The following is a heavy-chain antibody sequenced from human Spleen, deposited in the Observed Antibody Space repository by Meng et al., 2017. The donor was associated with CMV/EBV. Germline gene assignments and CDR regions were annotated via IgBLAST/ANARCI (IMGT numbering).Heavy chain of an antibody. CDR2: INTITGNP. J-gene: IGHJ4*02. V-gene: IGHV7-4-1*02. CDR1: GYTFTKSA. Sequence: QVQVVQSGAELKKPGASVKLSWESSGYTFTKSAMNGARQAPGPRVEWMKWINTITGNPAYAQCFTRLFVFALDTTDTTACLQFSGLRAEKTAVYYFSRFQYRDYDYFAYWGQGTLVTVSS. D-gene: IGHD5-12*01. CDR3: SRFQYRDYDYFAY.